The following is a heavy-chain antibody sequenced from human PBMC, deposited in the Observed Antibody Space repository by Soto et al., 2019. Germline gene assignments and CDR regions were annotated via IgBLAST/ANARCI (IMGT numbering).Heavy chain of an antibody. CDR3: ARSTLVVLNHFES. CDR2: IFPLTDIP. Sequence: QVQLVQSGTEVKKPGSSVKVSCKASGGTFRNYPINWVRQAPGQGLEWMGSIFPLTDIPDYAQNFQARLTISADKSTSTAYMELSGLTSDDTAMYFCARSTLVVLNHFESWGPGTLVTVSS. V-gene: IGHV1-69*02. J-gene: IGHJ4*02. D-gene: IGHD1-1*01. CDR1: GGTFRNYP.